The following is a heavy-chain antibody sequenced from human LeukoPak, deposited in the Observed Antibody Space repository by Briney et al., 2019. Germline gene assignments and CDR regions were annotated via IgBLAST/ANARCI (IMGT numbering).Heavy chain of an antibody. CDR1: GDLISSYC. D-gene: IGHD3-22*01. V-gene: IGHV4-59*01. CDR2: ICHTGST. J-gene: IGHJ3*02. Sequence: PSETLSLTCTVSGDLISSYCWSWIRQPPGRGLEWIGYICHTGSTNYCPSLKSRATISVGTSQNQFSVKLTSVTAADTAMYYCARGYYDSRGDSNPFDMWSQGTMVTVSS. CDR3: ARGYYDSRGDSNPFDM.